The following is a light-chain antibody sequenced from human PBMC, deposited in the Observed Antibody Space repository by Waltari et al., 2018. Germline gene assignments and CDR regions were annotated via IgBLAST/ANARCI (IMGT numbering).Light chain of an antibody. CDR3: HQYDDLPRT. J-gene: IGKJ1*01. CDR2: DAS. V-gene: IGKV1-33*01. CDR1: QDISNY. Sequence: DIQMTQSPSSLSASVGDRVTITCQASQDISNYLNWYQKKPGKAPKLLIYDASNLETGVTSRFSGSGSGTDFTFTISSLQPEDIATYYCHQYDDLPRTFGQGTRVEIK.